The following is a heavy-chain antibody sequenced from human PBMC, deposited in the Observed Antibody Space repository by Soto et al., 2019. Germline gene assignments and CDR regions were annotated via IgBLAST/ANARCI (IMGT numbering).Heavy chain of an antibody. CDR2: INPNSGGT. D-gene: IGHD2-21*02. J-gene: IGHJ6*02. CDR1: GYTFTGYY. CDR3: ARDHGGNSLYYGMDV. Sequence: ASVKVSCKDSGYTFTGYYMHWVRQAPGQGLEWMGWINPNSGGTNYAQKFQGWVTMTRDTSISTAYMELSRLRSDDTAVYYCARDHGGNSLYYGMDVWGQGTTVTISS. V-gene: IGHV1-2*04.